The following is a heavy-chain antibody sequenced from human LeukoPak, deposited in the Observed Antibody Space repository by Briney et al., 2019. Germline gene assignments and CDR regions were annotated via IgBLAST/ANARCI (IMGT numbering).Heavy chain of an antibody. V-gene: IGHV1-2*06. D-gene: IGHD6-13*01. Sequence: ASVKVSCKGSGYIFPDYYIYWVRQAPGQGLEWMGRINPNSGGTNYAQKFQGRVTMTRDTSISTAYMELSRLRSDDTAVYYCARAAAGINWFDPWGQGTLVTVSS. CDR1: GYIFPDYY. CDR3: ARAAAGINWFDP. CDR2: INPNSGGT. J-gene: IGHJ5*02.